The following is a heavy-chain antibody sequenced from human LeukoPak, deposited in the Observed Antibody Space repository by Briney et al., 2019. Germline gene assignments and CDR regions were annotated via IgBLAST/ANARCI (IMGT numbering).Heavy chain of an antibody. V-gene: IGHV3-74*01. CDR1: GFTFSSYW. J-gene: IGHJ4*02. Sequence: GGSLRLSCVASGFTFSSYWMHWVRQAPGKGLVWVSRIKIDGSGTGYADSVKGRFTISRDNAKNTLYLQMNSLRADDTAVYYCARDSRVSDFDYWGQGTLVTVSS. CDR3: ARDSRVSDFDY. D-gene: IGHD2-2*01. CDR2: IKIDGSGT.